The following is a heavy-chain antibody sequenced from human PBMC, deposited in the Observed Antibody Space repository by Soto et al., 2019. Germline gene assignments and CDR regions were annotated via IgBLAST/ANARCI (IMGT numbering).Heavy chain of an antibody. J-gene: IGHJ4*02. CDR2: ISYDGSNK. V-gene: IGHV3-30*18. Sequence: QVQLVESGGGVVQPGRSLRLSCAASGFTFSSYGMHWVRQAPGKGLEWVAVISYDGSNKYYADSVKGRFTISRDNSKNTLYLQMSSLRAEDTTVYYCAKTSGSYSIDYWGQGTLVTVSS. D-gene: IGHD1-26*01. CDR3: AKTSGSYSIDY. CDR1: GFTFSSYG.